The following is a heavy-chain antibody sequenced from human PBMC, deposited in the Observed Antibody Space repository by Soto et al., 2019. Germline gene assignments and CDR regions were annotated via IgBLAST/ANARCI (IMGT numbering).Heavy chain of an antibody. CDR2: ISYDGSNK. CDR3: AKDLGHGGRGAFDI. CDR1: GFTFSSYG. V-gene: IGHV3-30*18. Sequence: QVQLVESGGGVVQPGRSLRLSCAASGFTFSSYGMHWVRQAPGKGLGWAAVISYDGSNKYYADSVKGRFTISRDNSKNTLYLQMNSLRAEDTAVYYCAKDLGHGGRGAFDIWGQGTMVTVSS. D-gene: IGHD7-27*01. J-gene: IGHJ3*02.